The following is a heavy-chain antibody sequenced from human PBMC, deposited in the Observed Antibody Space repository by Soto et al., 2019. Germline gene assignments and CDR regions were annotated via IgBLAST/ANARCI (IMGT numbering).Heavy chain of an antibody. CDR3: ARERSLRYFDLFPRGYYYYGMDD. CDR1: GYTFTSYG. J-gene: IGHJ6*02. Sequence: QVQLVQSGAEVKKPGASVKVSCKASGYTFTSYGISWVRQAPGQGLEWMGWISAYNGNTNYAQKLQGRDTMTTDTSTRTDYMELRSLRSDDTAWYYCARERSLRYFDLFPRGYYYYGMDDWGQGTTVTVSS. D-gene: IGHD3-9*01. CDR2: ISAYNGNT. V-gene: IGHV1-18*04.